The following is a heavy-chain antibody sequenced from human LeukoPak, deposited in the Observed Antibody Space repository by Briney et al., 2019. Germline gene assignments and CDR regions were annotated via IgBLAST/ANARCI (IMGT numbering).Heavy chain of an antibody. CDR2: ISGGDGST. CDR1: GFPFSSYA. CDR3: ARDLGIVYYYGMDV. D-gene: IGHD7-27*01. J-gene: IGHJ6*02. Sequence: GGSLRLSCAASGFPFSSYAMSWVRQAPGKGLEWVSGISGGDGSTYYADSVKGRFTISRDNAKNSLYLQMNSLRAEDTAVYYCARDLGIVYYYGMDVWGQGTTVIVSS. V-gene: IGHV3-23*01.